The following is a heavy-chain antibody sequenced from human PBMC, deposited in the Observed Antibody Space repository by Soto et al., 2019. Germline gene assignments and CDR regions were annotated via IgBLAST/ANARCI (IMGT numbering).Heavy chain of an antibody. V-gene: IGHV4-59*01. CDR2: IYYSGST. D-gene: IGHD2-15*01. CDR3: AREPYLGGGRFDY. J-gene: IGHJ4*02. Sequence: QVQLQESGPGLVKPSETLSLTCTVSGGSISTYYWSWIRQPPGKGLEWIGYIYYSGSTNYNPSLNIRVTISVDTSKTQFSLKLSSVTAADTAVYYCAREPYLGGGRFDYWGQGTLVTVSS. CDR1: GGSISTYY.